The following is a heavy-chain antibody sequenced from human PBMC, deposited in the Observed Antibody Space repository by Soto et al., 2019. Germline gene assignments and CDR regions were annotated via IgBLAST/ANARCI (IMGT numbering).Heavy chain of an antibody. Sequence: ASVKVSCKASGYSFTDYHIHWVRQAPGQGLEWLGRVNPKSGGTSTAQKFQGWVTMTRDRSISTVYMELTRLRSDDTAVYFCARGHSTDCSNGVCSFFYNHEMDVWGQGTTVTVSS. CDR2: VNPKSGGT. CDR3: ARGHSTDCSNGVCSFFYNHEMDV. D-gene: IGHD2-8*01. V-gene: IGHV1-2*04. CDR1: GYSFTDYH. J-gene: IGHJ6*02.